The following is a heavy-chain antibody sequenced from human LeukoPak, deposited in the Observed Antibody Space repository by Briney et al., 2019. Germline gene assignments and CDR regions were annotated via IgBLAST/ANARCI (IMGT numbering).Heavy chain of an antibody. V-gene: IGHV3-49*04. D-gene: IGHD2-21*02. CDR2: IRSKAYGGTT. CDR3: TNVAYCGGDCSQHDAFDI. CDR1: GFTFGDYA. Sequence: GGSLRLSCTASGFTFGDYAMSWVRQAPGKGLEWVGFIRSKAYGGTTEYAASVKGRFTISRDDSKSIAYLQMNSLKTEDTAVYYCTNVAYCGGDCSQHDAFDIWGQGTMVTVSS. J-gene: IGHJ3*02.